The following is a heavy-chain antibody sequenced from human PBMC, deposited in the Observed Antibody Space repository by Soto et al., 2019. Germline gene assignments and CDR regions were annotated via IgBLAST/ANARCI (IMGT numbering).Heavy chain of an antibody. Sequence: PSETLSLTCAVSGGSISSSNWWSWVRQPPGKGLEWIGEIYHSGSTNYNPSLKSRVTISVDKSKNQFSLKLSSVTAADTAVYYWGRGSPLGWGYYYGMDVWGQGTTVTVSS. V-gene: IGHV4-4*02. J-gene: IGHJ6*02. D-gene: IGHD6-19*01. CDR2: IYHSGST. CDR3: GRGSPLGWGYYYGMDV. CDR1: GGSISSSNW.